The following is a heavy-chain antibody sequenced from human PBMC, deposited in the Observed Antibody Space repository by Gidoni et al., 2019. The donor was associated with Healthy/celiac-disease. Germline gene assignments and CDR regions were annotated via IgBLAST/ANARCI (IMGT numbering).Heavy chain of an antibody. CDR1: GGSFSGYY. CDR3: ARGYWNPPYYYYGMDV. J-gene: IGHJ6*02. CDR2: INHSGST. Sequence: QVQLQQWGAGLLKPSETLSLTCAVYGGSFSGYYWSWIRQPPGKGREWIGEINHSGSTNYTPSLKSRVTISVDTSKNQFSLKLSSVTAADTAVYYCARGYWNPPYYYYGMDVWGQGTTVTVSS. D-gene: IGHD1-1*01. V-gene: IGHV4-34*01.